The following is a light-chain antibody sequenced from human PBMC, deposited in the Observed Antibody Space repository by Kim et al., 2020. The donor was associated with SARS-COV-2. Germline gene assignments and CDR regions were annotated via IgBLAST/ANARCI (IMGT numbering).Light chain of an antibody. V-gene: IGLV3-19*01. J-gene: IGLJ3*02. Sequence: ALGQTVRSTGQGDSLRSYYASCYQQKPGQAPVLVIYGKNNRPSGIPDRFSGSSSGNTASLTITGAQAEDEADYYFNSRDSSGNHWVFGGGTQLTVL. CDR2: GKN. CDR3: NSRDSSGNHWV. CDR1: SLRSYY.